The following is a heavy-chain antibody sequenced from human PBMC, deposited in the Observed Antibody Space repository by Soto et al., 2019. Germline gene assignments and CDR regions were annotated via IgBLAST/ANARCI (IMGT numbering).Heavy chain of an antibody. D-gene: IGHD3-22*01. J-gene: IGHJ5*02. V-gene: IGHV5-51*01. CDR1: GYNFANYW. Sequence: PGESLKISCKGSGYNFANYWIGCVRQMPGKGLEWMVIIYPGDSDTRYNPSFQGQVTISADKAIRTAYLQWSSLKASDTAMYYCARPYDPGPLGQGTLVTVSS. CDR3: ARPYDPGP. CDR2: IYPGDSDT.